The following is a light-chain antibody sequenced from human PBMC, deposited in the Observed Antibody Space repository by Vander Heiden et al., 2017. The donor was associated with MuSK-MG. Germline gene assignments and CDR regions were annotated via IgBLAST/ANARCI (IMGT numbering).Light chain of an antibody. J-gene: IGKJ3*01. CDR3: QHSDSTPRT. CDR1: QSISSY. CDR2: AAS. V-gene: IGKV1-39*01. Sequence: PPPLSASLGDRVTITCRASQSISSYLTWYQQKPGKAPRLLIYAASSLQTGVPSRFSGSGSGTDFTLTISRLQPEDFATYYCQHSDSTPRTFGHGTKVDIK.